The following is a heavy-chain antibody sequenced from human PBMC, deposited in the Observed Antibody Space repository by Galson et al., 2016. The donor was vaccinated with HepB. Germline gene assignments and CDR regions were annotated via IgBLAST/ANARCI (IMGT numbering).Heavy chain of an antibody. V-gene: IGHV4-61*02. J-gene: IGHJ5*02. CDR2: IYTSGST. Sequence: TLSLTCTVSGGSISSGSYYWSWLRQPAGKGLEWIGRIYTSGSTNYNPSLKSRVTISVDTSKNQFSLKLSSVTAADTAVYYCARGYDFWSGYGGGNWIDTWGQGTLVTASS. CDR1: GGSISSGSYY. CDR3: ARGYDFWSGYGGGNWIDT. D-gene: IGHD3-3*01.